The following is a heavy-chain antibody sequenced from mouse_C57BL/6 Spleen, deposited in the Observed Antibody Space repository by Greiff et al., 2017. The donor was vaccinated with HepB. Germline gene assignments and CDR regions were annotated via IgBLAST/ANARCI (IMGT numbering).Heavy chain of an antibody. CDR3: ARGDYYGSSYVGYFDY. CDR2: IDPSDSYT. D-gene: IGHD1-1*01. CDR1: GYTFTSYW. Sequence: QVQLQQPGAELVRPGTSVKLSCKASGYTFTSYWMHWVKQRPGQGLEWIGVIDPSDSYTNYNQKFKGKATLTVDTSSSTAYMQLSSLTSEDSAVYYCARGDYYGSSYVGYFDYWGQGTTLTVSS. V-gene: IGHV1-59*01. J-gene: IGHJ2*01.